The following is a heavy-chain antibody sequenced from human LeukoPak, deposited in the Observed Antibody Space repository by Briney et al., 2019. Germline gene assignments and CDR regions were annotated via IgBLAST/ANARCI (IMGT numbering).Heavy chain of an antibody. CDR1: GFTFSSSW. Sequence: GGSLRLSCAASGFTFSSSWMSWVRQAPGKGLEWVANIKQDGSEKYYVDPVKGRFTISRDNAKNSLYLQMTSLRAEDTAVYYCARGNRFDSWGQGSLVTVSS. D-gene: IGHD2/OR15-2a*01. CDR3: ARGNRFDS. J-gene: IGHJ4*02. V-gene: IGHV3-7*04. CDR2: IKQDGSEK.